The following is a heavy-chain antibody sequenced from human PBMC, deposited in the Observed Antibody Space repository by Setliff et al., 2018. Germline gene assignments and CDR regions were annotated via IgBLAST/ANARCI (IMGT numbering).Heavy chain of an antibody. Sequence: PGGSLRLSCAASGFTFVNYWMHWVRQAPGKGLVWVSRVNSDGSSTIYADSVKGRFTISRDNAENTLYLQMNSLRPDDTAVYYCARAHSSTLSVHDYWGQGTLVTVSS. CDR1: GFTFVNYW. CDR3: ARAHSSTLSVHDY. V-gene: IGHV3-74*01. D-gene: IGHD2-2*01. J-gene: IGHJ4*02. CDR2: VNSDGSST.